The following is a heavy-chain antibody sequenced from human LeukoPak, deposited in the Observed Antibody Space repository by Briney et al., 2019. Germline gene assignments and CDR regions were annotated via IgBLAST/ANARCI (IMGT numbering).Heavy chain of an antibody. V-gene: IGHV4-61*01. CDR1: GYSISSGYY. D-gene: IGHD3-10*01. CDR3: ARSDGYGLVGI. J-gene: IGHJ3*02. CDR2: IYYSGST. Sequence: SETLSLTCTVSGYSISSGYYWSWIRQPPGKGLEWIGYIYYSGSTNYNPSLKSRVTISVNTAKNHFSLNLSSVTAADTAVYYCARSDGYGLVGIWGQGTMVTVSS.